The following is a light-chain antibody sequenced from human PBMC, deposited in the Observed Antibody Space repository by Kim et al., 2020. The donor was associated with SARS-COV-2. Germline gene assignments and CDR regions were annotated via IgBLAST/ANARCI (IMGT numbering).Light chain of an antibody. CDR3: QQYDTSPWT. CDR1: QRISSSY. V-gene: IGKV3-20*01. Sequence: EIVLRQSPGTLSVSPGERATLSCRASQRISSSYLAWYQQKPGQAPRLLMDGASSRATGIPARFSGSGSGTDFTLTISRLEPEDFAMYYCQQYDTSPWTFGQGTKVDIK. J-gene: IGKJ1*01. CDR2: GAS.